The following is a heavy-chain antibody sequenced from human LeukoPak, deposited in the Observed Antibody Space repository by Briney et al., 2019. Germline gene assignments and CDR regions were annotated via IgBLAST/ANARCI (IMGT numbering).Heavy chain of an antibody. CDR2: IKQDGSEK. J-gene: IGHJ4*02. V-gene: IGHV3-7*01. Sequence: GGSLRLSCAASGFTFSNYAMSWVRQAPGKGLEWVANIKQDGSEKYYVDSVKGRFTISRDNAKNSLYLQMNSLRAEDTAVYYCARGGYNGDCFDYWGQGTLVTVSS. CDR1: GFTFSNYA. D-gene: IGHD1-1*01. CDR3: ARGGYNGDCFDY.